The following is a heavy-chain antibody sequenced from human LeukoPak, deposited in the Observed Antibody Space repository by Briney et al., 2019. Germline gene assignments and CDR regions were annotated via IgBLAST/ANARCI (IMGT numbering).Heavy chain of an antibody. CDR2: IYYSGST. CDR1: DGSISSNNW. Sequence: SGTLSLTCAVSDGSISSNNWWSWVRPPPGKGLEWIGSIYYSGSTYYNPSLKSRVTISVDTSKNQFSLKLSSVTAADTAVYYCARHYYDFWSGYYIPFDYWGQGTLVTVSS. J-gene: IGHJ4*02. V-gene: IGHV4-4*02. D-gene: IGHD3-3*01. CDR3: ARHYYDFWSGYYIPFDY.